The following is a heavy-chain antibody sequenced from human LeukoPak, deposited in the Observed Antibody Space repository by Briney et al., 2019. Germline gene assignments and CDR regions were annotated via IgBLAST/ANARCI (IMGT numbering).Heavy chain of an antibody. Sequence: GGSLRLSCAASGFSFSNHWMTWVRQAPGKGLEWVANIKQDGSDKNHVDSVKGRFTISRDNAKNTLYLQMNSLRAEDTALYYCARDGTFRLDYWGQGTLVSVSS. D-gene: IGHD1-26*01. J-gene: IGHJ4*02. V-gene: IGHV3-7*05. CDR3: ARDGTFRLDY. CDR2: IKQDGSDK. CDR1: GFSFSNHW.